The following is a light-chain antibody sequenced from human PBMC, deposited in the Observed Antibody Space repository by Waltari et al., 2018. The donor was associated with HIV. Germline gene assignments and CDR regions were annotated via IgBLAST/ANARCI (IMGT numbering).Light chain of an antibody. CDR3: HQRSNWPGT. J-gene: IGKJ2*01. Sequence: EIALTQSPATLSLSTGARATLSCRASQSVTSSLVWFQQKPGQPPRLLIYDASFRATGIPARFSGSGSGTDFTLTIRSLEAEDSAVYYCHQRSNWPGTFGQGTNLEI. CDR1: QSVTSS. CDR2: DAS. V-gene: IGKV3-11*01.